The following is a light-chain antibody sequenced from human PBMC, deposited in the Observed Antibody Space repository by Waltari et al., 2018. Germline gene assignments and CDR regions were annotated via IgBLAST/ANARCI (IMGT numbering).Light chain of an antibody. CDR1: HSVLYRSNNNHS. J-gene: IGKJ4*01. V-gene: IGKV4-1*01. CDR3: QQYYSLPT. Sequence: DIVMTQSPDSLAVSLCERATTNFNASHSVLYRSNNNHSVAWYQQKPGQSPKLLFYWSTTRDSGVPDRFSGGGSGTDFTLTISILQADDVAIYYRQQYYSLPTFGGGTKVEI. CDR2: WST.